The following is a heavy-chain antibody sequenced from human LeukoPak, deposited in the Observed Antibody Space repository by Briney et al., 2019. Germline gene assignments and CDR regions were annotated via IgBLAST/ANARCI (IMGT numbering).Heavy chain of an antibody. D-gene: IGHD4-17*01. CDR3: ARGPSLPYGGMDV. CDR1: GFTVSSNY. V-gene: IGHV3-53*01. J-gene: IGHJ6*02. CDR2: IYSGGST. Sequence: QPGGSLRLSCAASGFTVSSNYMSWVRQAPGKGLEWVSVIYSGGSTYYADSVKGRFTISRDNSKNTLYLQMNSLRAEDTAVYYCARGPSLPYGGMDVWGQGTTVTVSS.